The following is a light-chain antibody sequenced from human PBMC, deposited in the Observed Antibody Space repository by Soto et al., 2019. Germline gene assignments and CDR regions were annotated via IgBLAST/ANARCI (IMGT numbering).Light chain of an antibody. CDR1: QSVSSY. CDR3: QQRSNWPSIT. Sequence: EIVMTQSPATLSVSPGERATLSCRASQSVSSYLALYQQKPGQAPRLLIYDASNRATGIPARFSGSGSGTDFTLTISSLEPEDFAVYYCQQRSNWPSITFGQGTRLEI. CDR2: DAS. J-gene: IGKJ5*01. V-gene: IGKV3-11*01.